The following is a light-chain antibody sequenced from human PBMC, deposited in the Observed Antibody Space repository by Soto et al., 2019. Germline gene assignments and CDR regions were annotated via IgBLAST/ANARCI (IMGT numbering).Light chain of an antibody. CDR3: QQYGSSPRT. Sequence: EIVLTQSPGTLSLSPGERATLSCRASQSVSSSYLAWYQQKPGQAPRLLIYGASSRATGIPDRFSGSGSGTNFPLTISRLEPEDFGVYYCQQYGSSPRTFGQGTKVEIK. J-gene: IGKJ1*01. CDR2: GAS. CDR1: QSVSSSY. V-gene: IGKV3-20*01.